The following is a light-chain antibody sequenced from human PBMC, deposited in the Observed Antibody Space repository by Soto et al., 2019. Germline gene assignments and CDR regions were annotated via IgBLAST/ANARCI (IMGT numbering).Light chain of an antibody. CDR3: CSFGV. V-gene: IGLV2-23*02. CDR2: EVS. CDR1: SSDVGSYNL. Sequence: LTQPASVSGSPGQSITISCTGTSSDVGSYNLVSWYQQHPGKAPKLMIYEVSKRPSGVSNRFSGSKSGNTASLTISGLQAEDEADYYCCSFGVFGTGTKVTVL. J-gene: IGLJ1*01.